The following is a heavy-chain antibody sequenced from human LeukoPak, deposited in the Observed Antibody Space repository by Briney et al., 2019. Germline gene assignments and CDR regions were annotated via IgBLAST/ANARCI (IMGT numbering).Heavy chain of an antibody. J-gene: IGHJ4*02. CDR1: GYSISSGYY. D-gene: IGHD2-2*03. CDR2: IYHSGRT. CDR3: ARHSRVVDIVVVPAALSDY. V-gene: IGHV4-38-2*01. Sequence: PSETLSLTCGVSGYSISSGYYWGWIRQPPGKELEWIGSIYHSGRTYYNPSLKSRVTISVDTSKNQFSLKLSSVTAADTAVYYCARHSRVVDIVVVPAALSDYWGQGTLVTVSA.